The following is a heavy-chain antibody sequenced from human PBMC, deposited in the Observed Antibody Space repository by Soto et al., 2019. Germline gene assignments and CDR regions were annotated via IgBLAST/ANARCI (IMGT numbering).Heavy chain of an antibody. J-gene: IGHJ6*02. CDR2: INAGNGNT. CDR3: NSLYLQMNSLRAEDTAVYYCAREPVLRDYFYYGMDV. CDR1: GYTFTSYA. D-gene: IGHD3-3*01. V-gene: IGHV1-3*01. Sequence: ASVKVSCKASGYTFTSYAMHWVRQAPGQRLEWMGWINAGNGNTKYSQKFQGRVTITRDTSASTAYMDSVKGRFTISRDDAKNSLYLQMNSLRAEDTAVYYCAREPVLRDYFYYGMDVWGQGTTVTVSS.